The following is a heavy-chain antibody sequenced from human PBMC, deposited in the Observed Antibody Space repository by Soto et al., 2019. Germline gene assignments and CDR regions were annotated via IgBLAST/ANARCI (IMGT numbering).Heavy chain of an antibody. J-gene: IGHJ6*01. CDR1: GFTFSAFE. CDR2: IYNSGSTM. CDR3: ARESGGTGLDC. D-gene: IGHD1-1*01. V-gene: IGHV3-48*03. Sequence: EVQLVESGGGLVQPGGSLRLSCAASGFTFSAFEMNWVRQAPGKGLEWLSYIYNSGSTMTYADSVKGRFAISRDNAKNSLYLQMYSLRAEDTAVYYCARESGGTGLDCWGQGTTVTVSS.